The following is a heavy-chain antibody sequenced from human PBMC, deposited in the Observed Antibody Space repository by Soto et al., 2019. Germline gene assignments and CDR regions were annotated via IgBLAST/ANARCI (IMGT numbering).Heavy chain of an antibody. CDR3: AKDRDDIGMVDAFGV. Sequence: PGGSLRLSCAATGCTFSSYAMTWVRQAPGKGLEYISAISGSGVTTYYADSMKGRFTVSRDNSKNTLYLQMIGLRAEDTAIYYCAKDRDDIGMVDAFGVWGQGTMVTVSS. V-gene: IGHV3-23*01. J-gene: IGHJ3*01. CDR2: ISGSGVTT. D-gene: IGHD3-3*01. CDR1: GCTFSSYA.